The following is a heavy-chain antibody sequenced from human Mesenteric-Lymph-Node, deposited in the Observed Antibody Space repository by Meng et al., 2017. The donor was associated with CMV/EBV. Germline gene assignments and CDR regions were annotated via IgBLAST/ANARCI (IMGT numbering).Heavy chain of an antibody. CDR1: GFTFSSYW. Sequence: GESLKISCAASGFTFSSYWMHWVRQAPGKGLEWVAVISYDGSNKYYADSVKGRFTISRDNSKNTLYLQMNSLRAEDTAVYYCARDLRGITIFGVVKNGMDVWGQGTTVTVSS. D-gene: IGHD3-3*01. CDR2: ISYDGSNK. V-gene: IGHV3-30*03. J-gene: IGHJ6*02. CDR3: ARDLRGITIFGVVKNGMDV.